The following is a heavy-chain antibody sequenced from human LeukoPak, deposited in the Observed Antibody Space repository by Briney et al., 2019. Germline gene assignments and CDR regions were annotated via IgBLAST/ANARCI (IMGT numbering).Heavy chain of an antibody. CDR2: INSDGSST. Sequence: GGSLRLSCAASGFTFSSYWMHWVRQAPGKGLVWVSRINSDGSSTSYADSVKGRFTISRDNAKNTLYLQMNSLRAEDTAVYYCARDYRNYYDFWSGYSYYFDYWGQGTLVTVSS. D-gene: IGHD3-3*01. V-gene: IGHV3-74*01. CDR1: GFTFSSYW. J-gene: IGHJ4*02. CDR3: ARDYRNYYDFWSGYSYYFDY.